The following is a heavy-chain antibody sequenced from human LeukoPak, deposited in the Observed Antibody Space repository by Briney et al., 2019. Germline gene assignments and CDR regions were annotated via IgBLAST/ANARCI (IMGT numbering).Heavy chain of an antibody. Sequence: GGSLRLSCAASGFTFRGYGMHWVRQTPGKGLEWVSAIETDASATTYADSVEGRFSISRDNAKNILYLQMNSLRVEDTAVYYCVREGGYRLDYWGRGTLVTVSS. V-gene: IGHV3-74*01. CDR1: GFTFRGYG. CDR2: IETDASAT. CDR3: VREGGYRLDY. D-gene: IGHD6-25*01. J-gene: IGHJ4*02.